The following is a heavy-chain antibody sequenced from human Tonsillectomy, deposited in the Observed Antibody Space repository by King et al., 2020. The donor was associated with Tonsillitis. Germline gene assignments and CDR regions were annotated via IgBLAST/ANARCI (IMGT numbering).Heavy chain of an antibody. CDR3: AREPDCSSTSCYQYFQH. V-gene: IGHV3-30*04. D-gene: IGHD2-2*01. Sequence: VQLVQSGGGVVQPGRSLRVSCAASGFTFSSYAMHWVRQAPGKGLEWVAVISYDGSNKYYADSVKGRFTISRDSSKNTLYLQMNSLRTEDTAVYYCAREPDCSSTSCYQYFQHWGQGTLVTVSS. CDR2: ISYDGSNK. CDR1: GFTFSSYA. J-gene: IGHJ1*01.